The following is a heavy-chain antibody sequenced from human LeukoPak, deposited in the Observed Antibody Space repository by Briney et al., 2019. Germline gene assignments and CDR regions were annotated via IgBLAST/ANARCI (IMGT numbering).Heavy chain of an antibody. CDR1: GFTFSSYA. CDR2: ISGSGGST. J-gene: IGHJ5*02. CDR3: AKDFVGEMAAPGRGFDP. Sequence: GGSLRLSCAASGFTFSSYAMSWVRQAPGKGLEWVSAISGSGGSTYYADSVKGRFTISRDNSKNTLYLQMNSLRAEDTAVYYCAKDFVGEMAAPGRGFDPWGQGTLVTVSS. D-gene: IGHD5-24*01. V-gene: IGHV3-23*01.